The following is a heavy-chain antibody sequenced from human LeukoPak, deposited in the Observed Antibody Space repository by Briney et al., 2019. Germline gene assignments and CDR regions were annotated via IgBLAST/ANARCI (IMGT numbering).Heavy chain of an antibody. V-gene: IGHV1-2*02. CDR3: ARAVTMVRGALNWFDP. D-gene: IGHD3-10*01. Sequence: ASVTVSCKASGYTFTGYYMHWVRQAPGQGLEWMGWINPNSGGTNYAQKFQGRVTMTRDTSISTAYMELSRLRSDDTAVYYCARAVTMVRGALNWFDPWGQGTLVTVSS. CDR2: INPNSGGT. CDR1: GYTFTGYY. J-gene: IGHJ5*02.